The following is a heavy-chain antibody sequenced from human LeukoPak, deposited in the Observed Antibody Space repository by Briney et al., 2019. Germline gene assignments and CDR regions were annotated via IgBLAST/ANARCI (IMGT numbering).Heavy chain of an antibody. J-gene: IGHJ4*02. CDR2: IYYSGST. Sequence: SETLSLTCTVSGGSISSYHWSWIRQPPGKGLEWLGYIYYSGSTNYNPSLKSRVTISVDTSKNQFSLKLSSVTAADTAVYYCARHKGYDSSGYYRYYFDYWGQGTLVTVSS. CDR1: GGSISSYH. V-gene: IGHV4-59*08. D-gene: IGHD3-22*01. CDR3: ARHKGYDSSGYYRYYFDY.